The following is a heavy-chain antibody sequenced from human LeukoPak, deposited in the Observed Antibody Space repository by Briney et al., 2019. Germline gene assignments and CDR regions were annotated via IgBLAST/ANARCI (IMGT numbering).Heavy chain of an antibody. Sequence: SVKVSCKASGGTFSSYAISWVRQAPGQGLECMGGIIPIFGTANYAQKFQGRVTITTDESTSTAYMELSSLRSEDPAVYYCARSRVSIDAFDIWGQGTMVTVSS. J-gene: IGHJ3*02. CDR1: GGTFSSYA. CDR2: IIPIFGTA. CDR3: ARSRVSIDAFDI. D-gene: IGHD6-6*01. V-gene: IGHV1-69*05.